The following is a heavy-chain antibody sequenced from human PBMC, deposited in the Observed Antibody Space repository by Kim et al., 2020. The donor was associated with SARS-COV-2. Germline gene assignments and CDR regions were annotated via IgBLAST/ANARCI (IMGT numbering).Heavy chain of an antibody. D-gene: IGHD2-2*01. CDR3: VKGSTSFQFYYYGMDV. J-gene: IGHJ6*01. CDR2: IFYDGSKT. CDR1: GFIFSEYA. V-gene: IGHV3-30*18. Sequence: GGSLRLSCAASGFIFSEYAMYWVRQTPGKGLEWVAVIFYDGSKTYYRDSVKGRFTISRDNSKNTLYLQMISLRTEDTAVYYCVKGSTSFQFYYYGMDVWG.